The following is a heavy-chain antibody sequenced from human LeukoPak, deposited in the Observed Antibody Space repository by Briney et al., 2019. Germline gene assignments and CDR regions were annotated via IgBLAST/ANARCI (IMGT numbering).Heavy chain of an antibody. V-gene: IGHV3-23*01. CDR2: ISGSGGST. CDR3: AKEGPSYYYDSSGYPAY. Sequence: PGGSLRLSCAASGFTFSSYAMSWVRQAPGKGLERVSAISGSGGSTYYADSVKGRFTISRDNSKNTLYLQMNSLRAEDTAVYYCAKEGPSYYYDSSGYPAYWGQGTLVTVSS. D-gene: IGHD3-22*01. CDR1: GFTFSSYA. J-gene: IGHJ4*02.